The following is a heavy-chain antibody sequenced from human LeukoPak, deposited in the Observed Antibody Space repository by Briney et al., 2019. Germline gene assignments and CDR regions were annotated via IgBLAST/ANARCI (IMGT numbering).Heavy chain of an antibody. J-gene: IGHJ2*01. Sequence: SETLSLTCTVSGYSISSGYYWGWIRQPPGKGLEWIGSIYYSGSTYYNPSLKSRVTISVDTSKNQFSLKLSSVTAADTAVYYCARQAAMVRGLKDPAMYWYFDLWGRGTLVTVSS. D-gene: IGHD3-10*01. CDR2: IYYSGST. CDR1: GYSISSGYY. CDR3: ARQAAMVRGLKDPAMYWYFDL. V-gene: IGHV4-38-2*02.